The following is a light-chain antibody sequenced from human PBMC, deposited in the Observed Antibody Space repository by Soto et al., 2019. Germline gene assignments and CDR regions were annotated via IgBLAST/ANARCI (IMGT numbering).Light chain of an antibody. Sequence: DIQMTQSPSSVSAAVGDRFTITCRASQGISSWLAWYQQKPGKAPKLVIYAAYRLQTGVPSRFSGSGSGTDFTLTISSLQPEDFATYYCQQSYSTPGTFGQGTKVDIK. J-gene: IGKJ1*01. V-gene: IGKV1-12*01. CDR1: QGISSW. CDR3: QQSYSTPGT. CDR2: AAY.